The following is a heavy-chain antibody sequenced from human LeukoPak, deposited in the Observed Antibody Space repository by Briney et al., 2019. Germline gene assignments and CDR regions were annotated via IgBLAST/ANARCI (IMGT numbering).Heavy chain of an antibody. J-gene: IGHJ4*02. CDR3: ARDHGDYGDSGYYFDY. Sequence: SETLSLTCTVSGGSISSSSYYWGWIRQPPGKGLEWIGSIYYSGSTYYNPSLKSRVTISIDKSKNQFSLKLTSVTAADTAVYYCARDHGDYGDSGYYFDYWGQGTLVTVSS. CDR1: GGSISSSSYY. D-gene: IGHD4-17*01. CDR2: IYYSGST. V-gene: IGHV4-39*07.